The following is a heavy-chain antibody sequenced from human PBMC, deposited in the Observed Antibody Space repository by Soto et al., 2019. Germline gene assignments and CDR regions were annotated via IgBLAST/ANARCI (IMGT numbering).Heavy chain of an antibody. V-gene: IGHV1-69*13. J-gene: IGHJ4*02. CDR3: ARARKYYYDSSGYSQDTYYFDY. CDR2: IIPIFGTA. CDR1: GGTFSSYA. Sequence: ASVKVSCKASGGTFSSYAISWVRQAPGQGLEWMGGIIPIFGTANYAQKFQGRVTITADESTSTAYMELSSLRSEDTAVYYCARARKYYYDSSGYSQDTYYFDYWGQGTLVTVSS. D-gene: IGHD3-22*01.